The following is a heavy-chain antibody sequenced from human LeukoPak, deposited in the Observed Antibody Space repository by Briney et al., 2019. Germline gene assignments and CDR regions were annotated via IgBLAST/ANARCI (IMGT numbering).Heavy chain of an antibody. Sequence: SETLSLTCTVSGCSISSHYWSWIRQPPGKGLEWIGYTYYSGSTNYNPSLKSRVTISVDTSKNQFSLKLSSVTAADTAVYYCARDRIAARPSPWHWFDPWGQGTLVTVSS. CDR3: ARDRIAARPSPWHWFDP. CDR2: TYYSGST. CDR1: GCSISSHY. V-gene: IGHV4-59*11. J-gene: IGHJ5*02. D-gene: IGHD6-6*01.